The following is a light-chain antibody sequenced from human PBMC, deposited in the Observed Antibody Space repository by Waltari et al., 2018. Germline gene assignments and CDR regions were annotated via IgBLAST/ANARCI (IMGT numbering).Light chain of an antibody. V-gene: IGLV1-47*01. CDR1: SSNIGTNY. Sequence: QSVLTQPPSASGTPGQRVTISCSGSSSNIGTNYIYWYQQLPATAPKLLIYRSDQRPSGVPDRFSGSKSGTSASLAISWLRSEDEADYYCAAWDDSLSGWVFGGGTKLTVL. CDR2: RSD. CDR3: AAWDDSLSGWV. J-gene: IGLJ3*02.